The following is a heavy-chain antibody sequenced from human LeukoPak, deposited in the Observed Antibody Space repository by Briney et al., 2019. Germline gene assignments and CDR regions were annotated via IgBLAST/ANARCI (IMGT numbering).Heavy chain of an antibody. CDR1: GGSISSTSYY. D-gene: IGHD2-15*01. CDR2: IYYSGST. J-gene: IGHJ4*02. Sequence: NPSETLSLTCTVSGGSISSTSYYWGWIRQPPGKGLEWIGSIYYSGSTYYSPSLKSRVTMSVDTSKNQISLKLSSVTAADTAVYYCARVETYCSGGSCYYRRNFDYWGQGTLVTVSS. CDR3: ARVETYCSGGSCYYRRNFDY. V-gene: IGHV4-39*07.